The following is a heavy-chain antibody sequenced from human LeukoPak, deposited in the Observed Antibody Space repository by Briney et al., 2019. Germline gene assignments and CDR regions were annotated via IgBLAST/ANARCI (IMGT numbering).Heavy chain of an antibody. D-gene: IGHD6-13*01. CDR3: AKVGAAAVRRYYFDY. CDR2: ISLSGNST. CDR1: GFTFSSYA. J-gene: IGHJ4*02. Sequence: PAGSLRLSCAASGFTFSSYAMAWVRQAPGKGLEWVSGISLSGNSTYYADSVKGRFTISRDNPKNTLFLQMNSLRDADTAVYYCAKVGAAAVRRYYFDYWGQGTLVTVSS. V-gene: IGHV3-23*01.